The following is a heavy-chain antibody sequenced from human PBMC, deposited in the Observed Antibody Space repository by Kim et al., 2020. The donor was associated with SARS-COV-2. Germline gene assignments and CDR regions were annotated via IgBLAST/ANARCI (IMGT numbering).Heavy chain of an antibody. CDR3: ARGPVYYDFWSGHNYYGMDV. J-gene: IGHJ6*02. Sequence: SETLSLTCTVSGGSISSYYWSWIRQPPGKGLECIGYIYYSGSTNYNPSLKSRVTISVDTSKNQFSLKLSSVTAADTAVYYCARGPVYYDFWSGHNYYGMDVWGQGATVTVSS. V-gene: IGHV4-59*01. CDR1: GGSISSYY. CDR2: IYYSGST. D-gene: IGHD3-3*01.